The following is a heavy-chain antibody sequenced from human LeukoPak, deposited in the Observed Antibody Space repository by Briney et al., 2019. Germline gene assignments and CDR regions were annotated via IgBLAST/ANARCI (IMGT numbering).Heavy chain of an antibody. D-gene: IGHD3-22*01. CDR3: ARDCDRSGYYCY. CDR2: ISTYNGNT. Sequence: ASVKVSCKASGYTFIDYGISWVRQAPGQGLEWMGWISTYNGNTNYAQNLQGRVAMTTDTSTSTAYMELRSLRSDDMAVYYCARDCDRSGYYCYWGQGTLVTVSS. J-gene: IGHJ4*02. V-gene: IGHV1-18*03. CDR1: GYTFIDYG.